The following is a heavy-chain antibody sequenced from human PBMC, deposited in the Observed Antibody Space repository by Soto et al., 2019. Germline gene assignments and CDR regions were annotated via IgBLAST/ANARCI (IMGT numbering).Heavy chain of an antibody. J-gene: IGHJ5*02. CDR1: TFTINTYS. D-gene: IGHD3-16*02. CDR2: ITSGSSFI. CDR3: AKARCYTTDCYVPGS. Sequence: PGGSLRLSCVASTFTINTYSLNWVRQAPGKGLEWVSSITSGSSFIDYADSVKGRFTISRDDAKNSLFLQMSSLRAEDTAMYYCAKARCYTTDCYVPGSWGQGTLVTVSS. V-gene: IGHV3-21*04.